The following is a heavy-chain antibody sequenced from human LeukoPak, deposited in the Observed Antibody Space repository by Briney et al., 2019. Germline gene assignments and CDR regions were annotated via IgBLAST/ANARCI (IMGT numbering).Heavy chain of an antibody. CDR1: GGSISSSSYY. CDR3: AREIVVVPAARGPEGNAFDI. D-gene: IGHD2-2*01. CDR2: IYYSGST. Sequence: SETLSLTCTVSGGSISSSSYYWGWIRQPPGKGLEWIGSIYYSGSTYYNPSLKSRVTISVDTSKNQFSLKLSSVTAADTAVYYCAREIVVVPAARGPEGNAFDIWGQGTMVTVSS. V-gene: IGHV4-39*07. J-gene: IGHJ3*02.